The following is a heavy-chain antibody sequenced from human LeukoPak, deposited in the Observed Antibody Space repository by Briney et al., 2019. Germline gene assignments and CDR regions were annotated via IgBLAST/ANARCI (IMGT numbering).Heavy chain of an antibody. J-gene: IGHJ4*02. V-gene: IGHV3-15*07. CDR2: IKSKTDGGTT. CDR1: GFTFSSYS. Sequence: GGSLRLSCAASGFTFSSYSMNWIRQAPGKGLEWVGRIKSKTDGGTTDYAAPVKGRFTISRDDSKNTLYLQMNSLKTEDTAVYYCTTDSKMYQLPKFDYWGQGTLVTVSS. CDR3: TTDSKMYQLPKFDY. D-gene: IGHD2-2*01.